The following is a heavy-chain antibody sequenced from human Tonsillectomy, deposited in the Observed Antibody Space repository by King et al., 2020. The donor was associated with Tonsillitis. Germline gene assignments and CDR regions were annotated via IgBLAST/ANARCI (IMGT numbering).Heavy chain of an antibody. J-gene: IGHJ2*01. CDR3: AREGGSFRHFDL. V-gene: IGHV1-46*01. D-gene: IGHD2/OR15-2a*01. CDR1: GHSFTNYY. CDR2: INPSGTGT. Sequence: QLVQSGAEVKEPGASLKVSCKASGHSFTNYYMHWVRQAPGQRLEWMGLINPSGTGTGYAQNFQGRITMTRDMSTGTDYMELSSLRSDDTAVYYCAREGGSFRHFDLWGRGTLVTVSS.